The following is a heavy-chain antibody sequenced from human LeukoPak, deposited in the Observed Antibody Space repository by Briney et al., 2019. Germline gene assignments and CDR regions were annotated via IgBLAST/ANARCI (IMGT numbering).Heavy chain of an antibody. CDR1: GGSISSYY. V-gene: IGHV4-59*08. D-gene: IGHD5-18*01. CDR3: ARLGYSYGPLVDY. J-gene: IGHJ4*02. CDR2: IYYSGST. Sequence: KPSETLSLTCTVSGGSISSYYWSWIRQPPGKGLEWIGYIYYSGSTNYNPSLKSRVTISVDTSKNQFSLKLSSATAADTAVYYCARLGYSYGPLVDYWGQGTLVTVSS.